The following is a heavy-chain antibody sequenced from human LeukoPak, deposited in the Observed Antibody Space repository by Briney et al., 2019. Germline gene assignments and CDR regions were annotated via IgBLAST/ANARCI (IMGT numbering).Heavy chain of an antibody. J-gene: IGHJ6*03. V-gene: IGHV3-64*01. D-gene: IGHD2-2*01. CDR2: ISSNGGST. CDR1: GFTFSSYA. Sequence: PGGSLRLSCAASGFTFSSYAMHWVRQAPGKGLEYVSAISSNGGSTYYANSVKGRFTISRDNSKNTLYLQMGSLRAEDMAVYYCARVILVPAASVSYYYYMDVWGKGTTVTVSS. CDR3: ARVILVPAASVSYYYYMDV.